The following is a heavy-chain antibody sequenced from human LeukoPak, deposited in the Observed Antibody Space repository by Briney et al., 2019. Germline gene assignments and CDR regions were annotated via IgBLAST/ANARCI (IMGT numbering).Heavy chain of an antibody. CDR1: GFTFSTYV. V-gene: IGHV3-64D*06. CDR3: VRGTGY. Sequence: GGSLRLSCSVSGFTFSTYVMHWVRQAPGKGLEYVSAISSNGDNAYYADSVKGRFTISRDNSKNTLYLQMSSLRADDTAVYYCVRGTGYWGQGTLVTVSS. CDR2: ISSNGDNA. J-gene: IGHJ4*02.